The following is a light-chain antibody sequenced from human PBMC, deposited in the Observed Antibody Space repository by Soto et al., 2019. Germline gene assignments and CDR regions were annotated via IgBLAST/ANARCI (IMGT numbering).Light chain of an antibody. CDR3: SSYTSSSNYV. CDR1: SSDVGGYNY. J-gene: IGLJ1*01. CDR2: DVS. V-gene: IGLV2-14*01. Sequence: QSVLTQPASVSGSPAQSITISSTGTSSDVGGYNYVSWYQQHPGKAPKLMIYDVSNRPSGVSNRFSGSKSGNTASLTISGLQAEDEADYYCSSYTSSSNYVFGTGTKVTVL.